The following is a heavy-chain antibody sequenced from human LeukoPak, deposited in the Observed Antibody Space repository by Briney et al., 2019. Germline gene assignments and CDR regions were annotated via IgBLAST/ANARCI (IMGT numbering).Heavy chain of an antibody. J-gene: IGHJ6*04. CDR3: ARDSVRGVDLDV. Sequence: PSETLSLTCTVSGGSISSSSYYWGWIRQPPGKGLEWIGSIYYSGSTYYNPSLKSRVTISVDTSKNQFSLKLSSVTAADTAVYYCARDSVRGVDLDVWGKGTTVTISS. CDR1: GGSISSSSYY. D-gene: IGHD3-10*01. CDR2: IYYSGST. V-gene: IGHV4-39*07.